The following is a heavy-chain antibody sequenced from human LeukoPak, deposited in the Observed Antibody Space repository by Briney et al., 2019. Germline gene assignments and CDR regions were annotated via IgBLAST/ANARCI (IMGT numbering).Heavy chain of an antibody. V-gene: IGHV3-33*01. D-gene: IGHD2-2*02. Sequence: GRSLRLSCAASGFTFSSYGMPWVRQAPGKGLEWVAVIWYDGSNKYYADSVKGRFTISRDNSKNTLYLQMNSLRAEDTAVYYCARKGKYCSSTSCYTGWFDPWGQGTLVTVSS. CDR3: ARKGKYCSSTSCYTGWFDP. CDR1: GFTFSSYG. J-gene: IGHJ5*02. CDR2: IWYDGSNK.